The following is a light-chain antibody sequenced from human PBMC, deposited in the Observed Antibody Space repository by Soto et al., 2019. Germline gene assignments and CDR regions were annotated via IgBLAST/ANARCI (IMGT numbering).Light chain of an antibody. Sequence: DIQMTQSPSSLSASVGHRVSITCPASQSISSYLNWYQQKPGKAPKLLIYAASSLQSGVPSRFSGSGSGTDFTLTISSLQPEDFATYYCQQSYSTPITLGQGTRLEIK. J-gene: IGKJ5*01. CDR3: QQSYSTPIT. CDR2: AAS. CDR1: QSISSY. V-gene: IGKV1-39*01.